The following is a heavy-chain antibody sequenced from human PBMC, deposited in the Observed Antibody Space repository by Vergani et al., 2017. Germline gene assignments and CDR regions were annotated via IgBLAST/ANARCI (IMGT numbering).Heavy chain of an antibody. D-gene: IGHD2-2*01. J-gene: IGHJ5*02. CDR1: GYTFTGYY. Sequence: QVQLVQSGAEVKKPGASVKVSCKASGYTFTGYYMHWVRQAPGQGLEWMGWINPNSGGTNYAQKFQGRVTMTRDTSISTAYMELSRLRSDDTAVYYFARALYCSTSCYPRTYNWFDPWGQGTLVTVSS. CDR2: INPNSGGT. CDR3: ARALYCSTSCYPRTYNWFDP. V-gene: IGHV1-2*02.